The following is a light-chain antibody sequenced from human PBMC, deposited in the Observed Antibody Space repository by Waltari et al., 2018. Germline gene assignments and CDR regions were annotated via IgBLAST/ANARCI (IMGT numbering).Light chain of an antibody. J-gene: IGLJ2*01. CDR3: SSQTLDGLVL. Sequence: QSALTQPASVSGSPGQSITISCSGLGSAAAASESVSWHQHHPDKAPQVIIYDVTHRPSGVSDRFSASKSANTASLTISRLQPEDEADYYCSSQTLDGLVLFGGGTRLTVL. CDR1: GSAAAASES. V-gene: IGLV2-14*03. CDR2: DVT.